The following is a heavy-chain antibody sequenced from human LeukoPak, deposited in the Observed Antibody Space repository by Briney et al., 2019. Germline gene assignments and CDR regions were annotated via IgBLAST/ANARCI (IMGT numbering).Heavy chain of an antibody. CDR3: ASSIAVAASDAFDI. CDR2: INHSGST. Sequence: SETLSLTCAVYGGSFSGYYWSWIRQPPGKGLEWIGEINHSGSTNYNPSLKSRVTISVDTSKNQFSLKLSSVTVADTAVYYCASSIAVAASDAFDIWGQGTMVTVSS. D-gene: IGHD6-19*01. J-gene: IGHJ3*02. CDR1: GGSFSGYY. V-gene: IGHV4-34*01.